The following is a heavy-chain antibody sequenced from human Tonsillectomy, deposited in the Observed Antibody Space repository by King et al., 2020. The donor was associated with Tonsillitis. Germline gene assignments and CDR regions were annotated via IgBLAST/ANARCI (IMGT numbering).Heavy chain of an antibody. Sequence: EVQLVESGGGLVQPGGSLRLSCAASGFTFSSYAMSWVRQAPGKGLEWVPASSGSGGSTSYAASVKGRFTIYRDNSKNTLYLQMNSLRAEDTAVYYCAKAITMIVVVILDYWGQGTLVTVSS. V-gene: IGHV3-23*04. CDR2: SSGSGGST. CDR1: GFTFSSYA. J-gene: IGHJ4*02. CDR3: AKAITMIVVVILDY. D-gene: IGHD3-22*01.